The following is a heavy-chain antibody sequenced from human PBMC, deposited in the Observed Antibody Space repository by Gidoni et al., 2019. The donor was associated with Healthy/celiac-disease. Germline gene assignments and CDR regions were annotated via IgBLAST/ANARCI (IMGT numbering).Heavy chain of an antibody. J-gene: IGHJ4*02. V-gene: IGHV3-23*01. CDR2: ISGSGGST. Sequence: EVQLLESGGGLVQHGGSLRLPCAASGFTFSSYAMSWVRQAPGKGLEWVSAISGSGGSTYYADSVKGRFTISRDNSKNTLYLQMNSLRAEDTAVYYCARGGPKQYYFDYWGQGTLVTVSS. CDR3: ARGGPKQYYFDY. CDR1: GFTFSSYA. D-gene: IGHD3-16*01.